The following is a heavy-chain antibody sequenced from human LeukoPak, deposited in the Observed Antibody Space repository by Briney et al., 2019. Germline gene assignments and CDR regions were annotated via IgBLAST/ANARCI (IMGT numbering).Heavy chain of an antibody. CDR1: GGTFSSYA. CDR3: ARDGIVATIMGKYDY. D-gene: IGHD5-12*01. Sequence: ASVTVSCKASGGTFSSYAISWVRQAPGQGLEWMGGIIPIFGTANYAQKFQGRVTITADESTSTAYMELSSLRSEDTAVYYCARDGIVATIMGKYDYWGQGTLVTVSS. CDR2: IIPIFGTA. J-gene: IGHJ4*02. V-gene: IGHV1-69*13.